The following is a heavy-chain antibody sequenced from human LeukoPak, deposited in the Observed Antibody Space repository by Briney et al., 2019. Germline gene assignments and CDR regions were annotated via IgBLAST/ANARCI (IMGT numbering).Heavy chain of an antibody. CDR3: ARRRLGAAAGTGRFDP. V-gene: IGHV1-69*05. CDR1: GGTFSSYA. J-gene: IGHJ5*02. Sequence: ASVKVSCKASGGTFSSYAISWVRQAPGQGLEWMGGIFPIFGTANYAQKFQGRVSITTDESTSTAYMELSSLRSEDTAVYYCARRRLGAAAGTGRFDPWGQGTLVTVSS. CDR2: IFPIFGTA. D-gene: IGHD6-13*01.